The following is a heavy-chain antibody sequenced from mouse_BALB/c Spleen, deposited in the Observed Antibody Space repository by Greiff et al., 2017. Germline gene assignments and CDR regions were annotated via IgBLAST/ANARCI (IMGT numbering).Heavy chain of an antibody. Sequence: VQGVESGPELVRPGVSVKISCKGSSYTFTDYAMHWVKQSHAKSLEWIGVISTYYGNTNYNQKFKGKATMTVDKSSSTAYMELARLTSEDSAVYYCARGSGRYYAMDYWGQGTSVTVSS. V-gene: IGHV1-67*01. CDR3: ARGSGRYYAMDY. J-gene: IGHJ4*01. CDR2: ISTYYGNT. CDR1: SYTFTDYA. D-gene: IGHD4-1*01.